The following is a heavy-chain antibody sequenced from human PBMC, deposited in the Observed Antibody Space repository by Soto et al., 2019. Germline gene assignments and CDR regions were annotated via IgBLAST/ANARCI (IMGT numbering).Heavy chain of an antibody. D-gene: IGHD4-17*01. V-gene: IGHV3-23*01. Sequence: EVQLLESGGVLVPPGGSLRLSCAASGFTFSIFAMTWVRQAPGKGLEWVASITGSGDYARYTDSVQGRFTISRDNTKNTLYLQMRSLRTEDTALYYCSRDPNGDYIGAFDTWGKGTMVTVSS. J-gene: IGHJ3*02. CDR3: SRDPNGDYIGAFDT. CDR2: ITGSGDYA. CDR1: GFTFSIFA.